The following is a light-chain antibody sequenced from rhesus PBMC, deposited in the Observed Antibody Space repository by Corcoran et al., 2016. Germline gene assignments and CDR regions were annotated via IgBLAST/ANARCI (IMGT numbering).Light chain of an antibody. V-gene: IGKV1-33*02. CDR3: QQHNSYPHS. Sequence: DIQMTQSPSSLSASVGDRVTITCQASQGISSWLAWYQQKPGKAPKLLIYAASVLQRGVPSRFSGSGSGTDCTLTISSLQPEDFATYYCQQHNSYPHSFGQGTKVEIK. CDR2: AAS. J-gene: IGKJ2*01. CDR1: QGISSW.